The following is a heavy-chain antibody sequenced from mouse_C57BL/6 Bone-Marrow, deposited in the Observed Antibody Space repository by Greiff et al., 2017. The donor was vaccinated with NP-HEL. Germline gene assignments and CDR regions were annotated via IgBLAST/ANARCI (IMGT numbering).Heavy chain of an antibody. V-gene: IGHV1-80*01. CDR3: ARGAY. J-gene: IGHJ3*01. CDR1: GYEFSNYW. Sequence: LQESGAELVKPGASVKISCKASGYEFSNYWMNWVKQRPGKGLEWIGQIYPGDGDTNYNGKFKDKATLTADKSSRTAYMQLSRLTSEDSAVYFCARGAYWGQGTLVTVSA. CDR2: IYPGDGDT.